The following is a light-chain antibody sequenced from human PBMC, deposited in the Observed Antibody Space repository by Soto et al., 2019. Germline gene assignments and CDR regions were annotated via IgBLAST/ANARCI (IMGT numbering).Light chain of an antibody. CDR2: GAS. CDR3: QQYGSSPPWT. J-gene: IGKJ1*01. V-gene: IGKV3-20*01. Sequence: EMVLTQSPGTLSLSPGERATLSCRASQSVSSSYLAWYQQKPGQAPRLLIYGASSSATVIPDRFTGSVSGTGYTRTISRLEPEDFAVYYCQQYGSSPPWTFGQGTKVEIK. CDR1: QSVSSSY.